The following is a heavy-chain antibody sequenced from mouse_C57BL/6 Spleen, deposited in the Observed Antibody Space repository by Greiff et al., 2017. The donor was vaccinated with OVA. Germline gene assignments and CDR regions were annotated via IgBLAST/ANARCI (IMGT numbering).Heavy chain of an antibody. CDR2: ISYSGST. V-gene: IGHV3-1*01. D-gene: IGHD2-3*01. J-gene: IGHJ1*03. Sequence: EVKVEESGPGMVKPSQSLSLTCTVTGYSITSGYDWHWIRHFPGNKLEWMGYISYSGSTNYNPSLKSRISITHDTSKNHFFLKLNSVTTEDTATYYCARDHGYYPYFDVWGTGTTVTVSS. CDR3: ARDHGYYPYFDV. CDR1: GYSITSGYD.